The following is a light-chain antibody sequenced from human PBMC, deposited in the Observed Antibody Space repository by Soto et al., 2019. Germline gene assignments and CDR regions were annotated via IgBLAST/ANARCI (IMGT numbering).Light chain of an antibody. CDR2: GNS. CDR3: QSYDSSLSGSGV. J-gene: IGLJ2*01. V-gene: IGLV1-40*01. CDR1: SSNIGAGYD. Sequence: QSALTQPPSVSGAPGQRVTISCTGSSSNIGAGYDVHWYQQLPGTAPKLLIYGNSNRPSGVPDRFSGSKSGTSASLAITGRQVEEEADYYCQSYDSSLSGSGVFGGGTKLTVL.